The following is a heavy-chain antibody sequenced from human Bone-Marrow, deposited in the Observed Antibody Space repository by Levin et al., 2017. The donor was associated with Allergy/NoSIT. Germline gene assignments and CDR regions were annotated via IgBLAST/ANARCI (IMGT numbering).Heavy chain of an antibody. CDR2: IYGDGNT. D-gene: IGHD1-26*01. CDR3: VSGIGATGYFDY. Sequence: ESLKISCVPAVFTVINNYMGWVRQAPGRGLEWVSVIYGDGNTFHADSVKGRFTISGDYSKNTLYLQMNNLRAEDTALYYCVSGIGATGYFDYWGQGTLITVSS. CDR1: VFTVINNY. V-gene: IGHV3-53*01. J-gene: IGHJ4*02.